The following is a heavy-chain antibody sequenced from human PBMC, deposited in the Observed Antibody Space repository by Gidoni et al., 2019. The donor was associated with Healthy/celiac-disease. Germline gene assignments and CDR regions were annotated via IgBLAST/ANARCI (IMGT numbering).Heavy chain of an antibody. J-gene: IGHJ2*01. D-gene: IGHD2-21*02. V-gene: IGHV1-46*03. CDR3: ARAEIVVVTAHYWYFDL. CDR1: GYTFTSYY. Sequence: QVQLVQSGAEVTKPGASVKVSCKASGYTFTSYYMHWVRQAPGHGLEWMGIINPSGGSTSYAQKFQGRVTMTRDTSTSTVYMELSSLRSEDTAVYYCARAEIVVVTAHYWYFDLWGRGTLVTVSS. CDR2: INPSGGST.